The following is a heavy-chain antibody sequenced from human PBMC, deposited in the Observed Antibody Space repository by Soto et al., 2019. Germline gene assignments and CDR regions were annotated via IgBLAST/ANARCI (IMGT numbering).Heavy chain of an antibody. CDR2: IYGGGTT. J-gene: IGHJ4*02. Sequence: EVQLVESGGGLIQPGGSLRLSCAASGFAVSSKYMTWVRQAPGKGLEWVSVIYGGGTTYYADSVKGRFTSSRDTSKNTLYLQMTSLRAEDTAVYYCVQTTGWPGFDFWGQGTLVTVSS. CDR1: GFAVSSKY. CDR3: VQTTGWPGFDF. V-gene: IGHV3-53*01. D-gene: IGHD6-19*01.